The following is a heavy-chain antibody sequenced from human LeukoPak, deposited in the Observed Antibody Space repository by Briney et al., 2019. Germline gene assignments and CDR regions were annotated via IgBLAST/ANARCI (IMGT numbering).Heavy chain of an antibody. J-gene: IGHJ3*01. CDR2: ISGSGGST. Sequence: GGSLRLSCAASGFTFSSYAMSWVRQAPGKRLEWVSAISGSGGSTYYADSVKGRFIISRDNSKNTLYLQMNSLRAEDTAVYYCAKVSDMTTLLWGQGTMVTVSS. D-gene: IGHD4-11*01. V-gene: IGHV3-23*01. CDR1: GFTFSSYA. CDR3: AKVSDMTTLL.